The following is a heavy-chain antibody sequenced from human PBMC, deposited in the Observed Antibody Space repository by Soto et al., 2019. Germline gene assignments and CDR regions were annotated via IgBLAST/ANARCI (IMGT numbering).Heavy chain of an antibody. Sequence: GGSLRLSCAASGFTFSSYNMNWVRQAPGKELEWVSYISSSSSTIYYADSVKGRFTISRDNAKNSLYLQMNSLRAEDTAVYYCARDLGYCTNGVCSNDAFAIWGQGTMVAVSS. CDR2: ISSSSSTI. V-gene: IGHV3-48*01. CDR3: ARDLGYCTNGVCSNDAFAI. D-gene: IGHD2-8*01. J-gene: IGHJ3*02. CDR1: GFTFSSYN.